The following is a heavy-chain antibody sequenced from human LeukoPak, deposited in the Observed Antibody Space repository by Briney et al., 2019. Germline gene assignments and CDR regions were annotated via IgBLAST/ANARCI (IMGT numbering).Heavy chain of an antibody. CDR3: TYGDFPLTY. V-gene: IGHV3-66*01. D-gene: IGHD4-17*01. CDR1: GLTVTNNY. CDR2: IYSNGDT. J-gene: IGHJ4*02. Sequence: GGSLRLSCAASGLTVTNNYWNWVRQPPGKGPEWISLIYSNGDTRYADSVKGRFTFSRDNSKNTLYLQMNSLRAEDTAVYYCTYGDFPLTYWGQGTLVSVSS.